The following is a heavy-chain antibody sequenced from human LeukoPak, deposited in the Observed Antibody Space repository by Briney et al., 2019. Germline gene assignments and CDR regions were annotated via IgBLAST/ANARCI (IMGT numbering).Heavy chain of an antibody. D-gene: IGHD1-14*01. CDR2: IYTSGGT. V-gene: IGHV4-61*02. Sequence: SQTLSLTCTVSGGSISSGSYYWSWIRQPAGKGLEWIGRIYTSGGTNYNPSLKSRVTISVDTSKNQFSLKLSSVTAADTAVYYCARDSHGTFGYYYYGMGVWAKGPRSPSP. J-gene: IGHJ6*02. CDR3: ARDSHGTFGYYYYGMGV. CDR1: GGSISSGSYY.